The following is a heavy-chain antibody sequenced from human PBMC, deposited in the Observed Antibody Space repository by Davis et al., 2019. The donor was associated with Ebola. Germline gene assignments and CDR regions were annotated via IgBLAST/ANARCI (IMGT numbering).Heavy chain of an antibody. CDR3: APSDSWSGFYIEY. D-gene: IGHD3-3*01. CDR2: IKQDGSEK. CDR1: GFTFSSYW. V-gene: IGHV3-7*01. Sequence: PGGSLRLSCAASGFTFSSYWMSWVRQAPGKGLEWVANIKQDGSEKYYVDSVKGRFTISRDNAKNSLFLQMNSLRAEDTAVYYCAPSDSWSGFYIEYWGQGTLVTVSS. J-gene: IGHJ4*02.